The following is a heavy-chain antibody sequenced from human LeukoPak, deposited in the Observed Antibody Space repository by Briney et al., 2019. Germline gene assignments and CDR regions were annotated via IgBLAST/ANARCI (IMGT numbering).Heavy chain of an antibody. J-gene: IGHJ5*02. CDR1: GGSIISYY. CDR3: ARGMVLSGSYHQFEGHWFDP. Sequence: SETLSLTCTVSGGSIISYYGSGIRQPPGKGLEWMGRIYTSGSTNYNPSLRSRVTMSVHKSKNQFSLKLSCVTAEDTAVYYCARGMVLSGSYHQFEGHWFDPWGQGTLVTVSS. D-gene: IGHD1-26*01. V-gene: IGHV4-4*07. CDR2: IYTSGST.